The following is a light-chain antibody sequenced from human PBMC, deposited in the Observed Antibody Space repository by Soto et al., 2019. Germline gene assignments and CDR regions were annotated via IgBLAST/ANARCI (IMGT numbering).Light chain of an antibody. CDR1: QSVLYSSNNKNY. J-gene: IGKJ2*01. CDR3: HQYYSTPYT. Sequence: DIVMTQSPDSLAVSLGERATINCKSSQSVLYSSNNKNYLAWYQQKPGQPPQLLIYWASTRESGVPDRFSGSGSGTDFALTISSLQTEDVAVYYCHQYYSTPYTFGQGTKLEIK. CDR2: WAS. V-gene: IGKV4-1*01.